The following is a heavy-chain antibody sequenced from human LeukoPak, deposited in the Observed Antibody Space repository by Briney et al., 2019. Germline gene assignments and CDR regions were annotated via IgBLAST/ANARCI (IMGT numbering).Heavy chain of an antibody. V-gene: IGHV1-24*01. D-gene: IGHD3-10*01. CDR3: AGDVLVSGGSYYHGY. J-gene: IGHJ4*02. CDR2: VDPKDGAT. Sequence: ASVKDSCQVSGYALTELSIHWVRQAPGKGFEWMGGVDPKDGATVYAQSFQGRVTVTADRPTGTTYMELSGLTSEDTALYYCAGDVLVSGGSYYHGYWGQGTLVTVSS. CDR1: GYALTELS.